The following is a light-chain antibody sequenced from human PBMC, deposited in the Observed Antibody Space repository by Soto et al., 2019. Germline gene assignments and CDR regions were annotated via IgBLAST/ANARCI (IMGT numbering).Light chain of an antibody. Sequence: DIQMTQSPSSLSASIGDRVSITCRANQGITNYLNWYQQKPGRAPRLLIYDASNLETGVPSRFSGSGSGTEFTLTISNLQPEDTATYYCQQYDNLPRYTFAQGTRLEIK. V-gene: IGKV1-33*01. CDR1: QGITNY. CDR3: QQYDNLPRYT. CDR2: DAS. J-gene: IGKJ2*01.